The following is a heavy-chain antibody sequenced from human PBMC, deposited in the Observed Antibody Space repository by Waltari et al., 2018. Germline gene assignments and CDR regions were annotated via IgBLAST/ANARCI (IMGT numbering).Heavy chain of an antibody. Sequence: QLQLQESGPGLVKPSETLSLICTVSGGALSRSTSYWGWIRQSPGKGLEWIGSIYYSGSAYYNPSLESRVTISVDTSKNQFSLRLSSVTAVDTAVYYCARRCGGDCYSFDSWGQGTLVTVSS. CDR3: ARRCGGDCYSFDS. CDR2: IYYSGSA. D-gene: IGHD2-21*02. J-gene: IGHJ4*02. V-gene: IGHV4-39*07. CDR1: GGALSRSTSY.